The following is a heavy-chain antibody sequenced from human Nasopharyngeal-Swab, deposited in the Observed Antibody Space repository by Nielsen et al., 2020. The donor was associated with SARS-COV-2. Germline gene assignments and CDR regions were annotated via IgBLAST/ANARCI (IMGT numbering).Heavy chain of an antibody. CDR1: GFTFSGYA. D-gene: IGHD1-1*01. J-gene: IGHJ3*02. CDR3: AREGSERGGAFDI. Sequence: GGSLRLSCAASGFTFSGYAVHWVRQAPGKGLEWVAVISYDGHTKFYADPVKGRFTIPRDEPKDTVYSEMNSLRVDDTAIYYCAREGSERGGAFDIWGQGTMVAVSS. CDR2: ISYDGHTK. V-gene: IGHV3-30-3*01.